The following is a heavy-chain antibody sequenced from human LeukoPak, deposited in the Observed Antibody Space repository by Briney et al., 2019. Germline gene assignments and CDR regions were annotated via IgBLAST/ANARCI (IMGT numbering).Heavy chain of an antibody. D-gene: IGHD3-3*01. Sequence: ASVKVSCKASGYTFTSYGISWVRQAPGQGLEWMGWISAYNGSTNYAQKFQGRVTMTRDTSISTAYMELSRLRSDDTAVYYCARTPPGRFLEWLHPSQNYYYGMDVWGQGTTVTVSS. CDR3: ARTPPGRFLEWLHPSQNYYYGMDV. CDR1: GYTFTSYG. CDR2: ISAYNGST. V-gene: IGHV1-18*01. J-gene: IGHJ6*02.